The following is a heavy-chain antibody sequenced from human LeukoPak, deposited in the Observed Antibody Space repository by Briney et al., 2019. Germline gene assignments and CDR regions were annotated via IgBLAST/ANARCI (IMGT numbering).Heavy chain of an antibody. V-gene: IGHV4-31*03. CDR1: GGSISSGGFY. CDR3: AREIRSGSYYFDY. J-gene: IGHJ4*02. D-gene: IGHD1-26*01. CDR2: IYYSGTT. Sequence: SETLSLTCTVSGGSISSGGFYWSWIRQHPGKGLEWIGYIYYSGTTYYNPSLKSRLTISVDTSKNQFSLKLSSVTAADTAVYYCAREIRSGSYYFDYWGQGTLVTVSS.